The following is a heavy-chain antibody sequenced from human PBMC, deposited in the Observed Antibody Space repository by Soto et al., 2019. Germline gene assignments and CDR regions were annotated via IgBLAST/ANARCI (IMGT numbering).Heavy chain of an antibody. J-gene: IGHJ6*02. CDR2: INAGNGNT. CDR1: GYTFTSYA. V-gene: IGHV1-3*01. D-gene: IGHD6-19*01. Sequence: ASVKVSCKASGYTFTSYAMHWVRQAPGQRLEWMGWINAGNGNTKYSQKFQGRVTITRDTSASTAYMELSSLRSEDTAVYYCARDMTAGIAVAVYYYYYYGMDVWGQGTTVTVSS. CDR3: ARDMTAGIAVAVYYYYYYGMDV.